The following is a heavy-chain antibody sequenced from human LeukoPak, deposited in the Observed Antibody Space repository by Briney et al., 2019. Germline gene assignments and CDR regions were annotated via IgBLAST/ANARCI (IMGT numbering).Heavy chain of an antibody. J-gene: IGHJ4*02. CDR3: AKDLKSSSSLSDY. Sequence: PGGSLRLSCAASGFSFSSYGMHWVRQAPGRGLEWVAFIPRDGSYEKYADSVKGRFTISRDNSKNTLYLQMNSLRAEDTAVYYCAKDLKSSSSLSDYWGQGTLVTVSS. CDR1: GFSFSSYG. V-gene: IGHV3-30*02. CDR2: IPRDGSYE. D-gene: IGHD6-13*01.